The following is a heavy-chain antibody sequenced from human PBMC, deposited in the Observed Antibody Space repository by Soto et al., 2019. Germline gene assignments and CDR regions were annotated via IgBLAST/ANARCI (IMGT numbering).Heavy chain of an antibody. J-gene: IGHJ5*02. CDR3: ARDSVGSGSYYGHRWFDP. V-gene: IGHV4-59*01. CDR2: IYYSGST. D-gene: IGHD3-10*01. CDR1: GGSISSYY. Sequence: PSETLSLTCTVSGGSISSYYWSWIRQPPGKGLEWIGYIYYSGSTNYNPSLKSRVTISVDTSKNQFSLKLSSVTAADTAVYYCARDSVGSGSYYGHRWFDPWGQGTLVTVSS.